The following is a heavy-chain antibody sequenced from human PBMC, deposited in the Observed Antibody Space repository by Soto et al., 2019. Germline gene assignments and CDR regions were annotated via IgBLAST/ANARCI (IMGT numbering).Heavy chain of an antibody. V-gene: IGHV4-31*03. CDR2: IYYSGST. CDR3: ARDRTPAGDAFDI. Sequence: SETLSLTCTVSGGSIISGGYYWSWIRQHPGKGLEWIGYIYYSGSTYYNPSLKSRVTISVDTSKNQFSLKLSSVTAADTAVYYCARDRTPAGDAFDIWGQGTMVTVSS. CDR1: GGSIISGGYY. J-gene: IGHJ3*02.